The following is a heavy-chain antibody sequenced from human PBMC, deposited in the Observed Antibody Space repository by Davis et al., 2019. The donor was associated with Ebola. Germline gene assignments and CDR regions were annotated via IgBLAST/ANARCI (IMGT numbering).Heavy chain of an antibody. V-gene: IGHV4-34*01. Sequence: PGGSLRLSCAVYGGSFSGYYWSWIRQPPGKGLEWIGEINHSGSTNYNPSLKSRVTISVDTSKNQFSLKLSSVTAADTAVYYCARGKGIAVAGDYYYYYYMDVWGKGTTVTVSS. CDR3: ARGKGIAVAGDYYYYYYMDV. CDR1: GGSFSGYY. D-gene: IGHD6-19*01. J-gene: IGHJ6*03. CDR2: INHSGST.